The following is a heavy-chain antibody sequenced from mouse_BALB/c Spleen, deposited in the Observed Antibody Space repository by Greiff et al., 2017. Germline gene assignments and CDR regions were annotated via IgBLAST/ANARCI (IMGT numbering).Heavy chain of an antibody. CDR2: IWSDGST. CDR3: ARHGDWETYYAMDY. CDR1: GFSLTSYG. V-gene: IGHV2-6-2*01. D-gene: IGHD4-1*01. J-gene: IGHJ4*01. Sequence: VQLQQSGPDLVAPSQSLSITCTVSGFSLTSYGVHWVRQPPGKGLEWLVVIWSDGSTTYNSALKSRLSISKDNSKSQVFLKMNSLQTDDTAMYYCARHGDWETYYAMDYWGQGTSVTVSS.